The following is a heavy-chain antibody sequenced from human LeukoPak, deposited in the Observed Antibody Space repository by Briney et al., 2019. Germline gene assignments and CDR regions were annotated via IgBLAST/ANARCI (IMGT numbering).Heavy chain of an antibody. Sequence: TSETLSLTCTVSGGSISSGSYYWSWIRQPAGKGLEWFGRIYTSGSTNYNPSLKSRVTISVDTSKNQFSLKLSSVTAADTAVYYCARSAVGATPYYYYGMDVWGQGTTVTVSS. CDR1: GGSISSGSYY. V-gene: IGHV4-61*02. CDR3: ARSAVGATPYYYYGMDV. J-gene: IGHJ6*02. CDR2: IYTSGST. D-gene: IGHD1-26*01.